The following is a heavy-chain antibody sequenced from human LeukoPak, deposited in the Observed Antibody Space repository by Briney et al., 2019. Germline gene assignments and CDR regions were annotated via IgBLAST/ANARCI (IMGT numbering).Heavy chain of an antibody. V-gene: IGHV4-39*07. D-gene: IGHD5-24*01. CDR2: IYSRGST. CDR1: GGSISSSNYY. CDR3: ARERVRDGYNLFDY. J-gene: IGHJ4*02. Sequence: SETLSLTCIVSGGSISSSNYYWGWIRQSPGKGLEWIGCIYSRGSTYYNPSLKSRVIVSSDMSKNQFSLMLNSVTAADTAVYYCARERVRDGYNLFDYWGQGTLVTVSS.